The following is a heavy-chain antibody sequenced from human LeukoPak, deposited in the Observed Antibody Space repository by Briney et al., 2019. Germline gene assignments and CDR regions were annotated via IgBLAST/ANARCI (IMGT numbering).Heavy chain of an antibody. CDR3: ARVPGDRTFDI. Sequence: PSEALSLTCTVSGGSISSYYWSWIRQPPGKGLEWIGYIYYSGSTNYNPSLKSRVTMSVDTSKNQFSLKLSSVTAADTAVYYCARVPGDRTFDIWGQGTMVTVS. J-gene: IGHJ3*02. V-gene: IGHV4-59*12. CDR2: IYYSGST. CDR1: GGSISSYY.